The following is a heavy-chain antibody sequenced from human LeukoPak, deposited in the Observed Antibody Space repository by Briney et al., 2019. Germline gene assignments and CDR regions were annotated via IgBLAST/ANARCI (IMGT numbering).Heavy chain of an antibody. CDR1: GGSLSGYY. CDR2: INHSGST. V-gene: IGHV4-34*01. J-gene: IGHJ4*02. Sequence: WETLSLTCAVYGGSLSGYYWSWIRQPPRKGLEWIGEINHSGSTNYNPSLKSRVTISVDTSKNQFSLKLSSVTAADTAVYYCARGLDYGDLTDYFDYWGQGTLVTVSS. D-gene: IGHD4-17*01. CDR3: ARGLDYGDLTDYFDY.